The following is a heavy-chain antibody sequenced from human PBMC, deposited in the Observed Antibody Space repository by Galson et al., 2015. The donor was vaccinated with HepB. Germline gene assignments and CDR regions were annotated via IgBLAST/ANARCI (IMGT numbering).Heavy chain of an antibody. CDR3: TRVNDAGYSSGWYDGHPPFFDY. V-gene: IGHV3-15*01. J-gene: IGHJ4*02. CDR2: IKSKTDGGTT. Sequence: SLRLSCAASGFTFSNAWMSWVRQAPGKGLEWVGRIKSKTDGGTTDYAAPVKGRFTISRDDSKNTLYLQMNSLKTEDTAVYYCTRVNDAGYSSGWYDGHPPFFDYWGQGTLVTVSS. CDR1: GFTFSNAW. D-gene: IGHD6-19*01.